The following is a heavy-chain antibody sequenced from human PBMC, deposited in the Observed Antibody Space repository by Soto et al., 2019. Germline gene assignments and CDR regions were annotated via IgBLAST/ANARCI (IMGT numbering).Heavy chain of an antibody. CDR1: GGTFSSYT. CDR2: IIPILGIA. CDR3: ARSMTTVTTSSQYAFDI. D-gene: IGHD4-17*01. J-gene: IGHJ3*02. V-gene: IGHV1-69*02. Sequence: QVQLVQSGAEVKKPGSSVKVSCKASGGTFSSYTISWVRQAPGQGLEWMGRIIPILGIANYAQKFQGRVTSTADKATSTAYMELSSLRSEDTAVYYCARSMTTVTTSSQYAFDIWGQGTMVTVSS.